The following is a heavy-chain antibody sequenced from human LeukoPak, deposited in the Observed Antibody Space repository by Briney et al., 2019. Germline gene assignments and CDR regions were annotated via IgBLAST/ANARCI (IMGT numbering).Heavy chain of an antibody. CDR2: IYYSGST. CDR3: ARVREEYCSSTSCYTHYYYGMDV. D-gene: IGHD2-2*02. J-gene: IGHJ6*02. Sequence: SETLSLTCTVSGGSISSSSYYWGWIRQPPGKGLEWIVSIYYSGSTYYNPSLKSRVTISVDTSKNQFSLKLSSVTAADTAVYYCARVREEYCSSTSCYTHYYYGMDVWGQGTTVTVSS. V-gene: IGHV4-39*07. CDR1: GGSISSSSYY.